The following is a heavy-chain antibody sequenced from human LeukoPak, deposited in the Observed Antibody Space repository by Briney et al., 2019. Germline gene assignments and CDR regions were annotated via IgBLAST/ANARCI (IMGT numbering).Heavy chain of an antibody. J-gene: IGHJ4*02. D-gene: IGHD6-19*01. Sequence: GESLRLSCAASGFTFSDYYMNWIRQAPGKGLEWISYINSGGNAFYYADSVKGRFTISRDNAENSLYLHMSSLRAEDTAVYYCARGEYSSGWYGSDFDYWGQGTLVTVSS. V-gene: IGHV3-11*01. CDR3: ARGEYSSGWYGSDFDY. CDR1: GFTFSDYY. CDR2: INSGGNAF.